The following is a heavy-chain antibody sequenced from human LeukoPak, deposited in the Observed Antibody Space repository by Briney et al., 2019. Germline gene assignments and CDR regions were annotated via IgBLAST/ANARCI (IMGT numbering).Heavy chain of an antibody. CDR1: GFAFSNFP. CDR2: IKSDGVGT. CDR3: ARVGSWDAYDV. Sequence: GGSLRLSCAASGFAFSNFPMHWVRQVPGKGLEYDSAIKSDGVGTYYANSVRDRFTISRDNSKNTLYLQMGSLRAEDTGVYFCARVGSWDAYDVWGQGTMVTVSS. V-gene: IGHV3-64*01. D-gene: IGHD1-26*01. J-gene: IGHJ3*01.